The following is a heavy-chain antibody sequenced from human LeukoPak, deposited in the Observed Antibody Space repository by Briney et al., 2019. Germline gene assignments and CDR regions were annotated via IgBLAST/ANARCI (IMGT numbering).Heavy chain of an antibody. V-gene: IGHV1-2*02. J-gene: IGHJ4*02. CDR2: INPNSGGT. D-gene: IGHD6-13*01. Sequence: ASVKVSCKASGYTFTDYYLHWVRQAPGQGLEWMGWINPNSGGTNYAQKLQGRVTMTTDTSTSTAYMELRSLRSDDTAVYYCARVEVPGIAAAGPRDYWGQGTLVTVSS. CDR1: GYTFTDYY. CDR3: ARVEVPGIAAAGPRDY.